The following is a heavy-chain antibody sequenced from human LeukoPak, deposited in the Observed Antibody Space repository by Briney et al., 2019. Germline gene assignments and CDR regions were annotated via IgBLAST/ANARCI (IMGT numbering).Heavy chain of an antibody. D-gene: IGHD1-26*01. CDR1: GVSISSTIYY. Sequence: SETLSLTCTVSGVSISSTIYYWGWIRQPPGKRLEWIGSIYYSGSTYYNPSLKSRVSTSVDTSKNQFSLKLTSVTAADTAVYYCARHYSGSYSKFDYWGQGTLVTVSS. J-gene: IGHJ4*02. V-gene: IGHV4-39*01. CDR3: ARHYSGSYSKFDY. CDR2: IYYSGST.